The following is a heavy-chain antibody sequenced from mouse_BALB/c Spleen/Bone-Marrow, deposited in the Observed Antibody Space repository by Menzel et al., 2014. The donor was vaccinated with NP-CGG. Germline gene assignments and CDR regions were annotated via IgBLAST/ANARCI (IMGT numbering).Heavy chain of an antibody. CDR2: ISSGGSYT. CDR3: ARQDSYALDS. J-gene: IGHJ4*01. Sequence: EVQVVESGGTLVKPGGSLKLSCAASGFTFSTYAMSWVRQTPEKRLEWAGTISSGGSYTYYPDSVKGRFTISRDNAKNTLYLQMSRLRSEDTAMYYCARQDSYALDSWGQGISVTVSS. CDR1: GFTFSTYA. V-gene: IGHV5-9-3*01.